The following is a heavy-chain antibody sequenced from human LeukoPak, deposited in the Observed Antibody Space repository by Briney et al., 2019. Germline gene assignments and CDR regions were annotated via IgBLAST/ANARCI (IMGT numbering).Heavy chain of an antibody. J-gene: IGHJ6*03. Sequence: GCTLGLFLAACRLRYEDLCMTWARQVTVKELEWVAGINCNGASTGYADSVRGRFTISRDNAKNSLYLQMNSLRAEETALYYCARAVCPTIKFCDSSYFMDVWGKGTTVNVS. CDR3: ARAVCPTIKFCDSSYFMDV. D-gene: IGHD6-6*01. V-gene: IGHV3-20*03. CDR2: INCNGAST. CDR1: RLRYEDLC.